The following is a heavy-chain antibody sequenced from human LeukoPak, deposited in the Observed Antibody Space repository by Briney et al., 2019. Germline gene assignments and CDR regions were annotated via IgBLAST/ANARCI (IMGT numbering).Heavy chain of an antibody. CDR1: GGSFIDYY. Sequence: SETPSLICAVYGGSFIDYYWSWLRQPPGKGLEWIGEIDHSGSTTYNPSLKSRVTISVDTSKNQFSLKLNSVTAADTAVYYCARGFSHWGQGTLVTVSS. CDR2: IDHSGST. CDR3: ARGFSH. V-gene: IGHV4-34*01. J-gene: IGHJ4*02. D-gene: IGHD3-3*01.